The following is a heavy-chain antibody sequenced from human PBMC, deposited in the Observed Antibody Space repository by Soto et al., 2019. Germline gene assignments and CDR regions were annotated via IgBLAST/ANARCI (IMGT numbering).Heavy chain of an antibody. J-gene: IGHJ5*02. Sequence: ASVKVSCKASGYTFTSYDINWVRLATGQGLEWMGWMNPNSGNTAYAQKFQGRVTITADESTSTAYMELSSLRSEDTAVYYCARPGSGWSNWFDPWGQGTLVTVSS. CDR3: ARPGSGWSNWFDP. V-gene: IGHV1-8*01. D-gene: IGHD6-19*01. CDR1: GYTFTSYD. CDR2: MNPNSGNT.